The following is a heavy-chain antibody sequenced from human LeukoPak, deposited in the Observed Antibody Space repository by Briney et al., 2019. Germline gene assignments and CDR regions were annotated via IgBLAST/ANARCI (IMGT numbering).Heavy chain of an antibody. CDR3: ARDHRWGFDY. CDR2: ITSSGTYI. J-gene: IGHJ4*02. V-gene: IGHV3-21*01. Sequence: GGSLRLSCATSGFTFNNYNMNWVRQAPGRALEWVSSITSSGTYIFYADSVKGRFTISTDNAENSLYLQMNSLRTEDTAVYYCARDHRWGFDYWGRGTLVTVSS. CDR1: GFTFNNYN. D-gene: IGHD7-27*01.